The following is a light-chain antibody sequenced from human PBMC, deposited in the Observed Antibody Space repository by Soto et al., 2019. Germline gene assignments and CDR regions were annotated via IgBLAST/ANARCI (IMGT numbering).Light chain of an antibody. CDR3: QQYGTSPPYT. CDR1: QTVSSRY. J-gene: IGKJ2*01. V-gene: IGKV3-20*01. CDR2: GAS. Sequence: EIVLTQSPGTLSLSPGERATLSCRASQTVSSRYLAWYQQKPGQAPRLLIYGASSRATGIPDRFSGSGSGTDFTLTISKLEPEDFAVYYCQQYGTSPPYTFGQGTKLEIK.